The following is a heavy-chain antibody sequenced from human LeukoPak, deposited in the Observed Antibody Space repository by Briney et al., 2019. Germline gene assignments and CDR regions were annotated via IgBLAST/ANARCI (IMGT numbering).Heavy chain of an antibody. J-gene: IGHJ5*02. Sequence: GASVKVSCKASGYTFTGHYMHWVRQAPGQGLEWMGWINPKNAGTNFAQRFQGRVTMTRDTSISTAYMELSRLRSDDTAVYYCARGEVGITMVRGVIIHRGYWFDPWGQGTLVTVSS. D-gene: IGHD3-10*01. V-gene: IGHV1-2*02. CDR2: INPKNAGT. CDR1: GYTFTGHY. CDR3: ARGEVGITMVRGVIIHRGYWFDP.